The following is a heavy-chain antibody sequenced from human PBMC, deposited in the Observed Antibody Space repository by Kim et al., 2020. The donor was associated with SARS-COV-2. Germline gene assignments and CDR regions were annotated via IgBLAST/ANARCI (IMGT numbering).Heavy chain of an antibody. CDR1: GGSISSSSYY. CDR3: ARGKVYSIEFDY. D-gene: IGHD3-3*02. Sequence: SETLSLTCTVSGGSISSSSYYWGWIRQPPGKGLEWIGSIYYSGSTYYNPSLKSRVTISVDTSKNQFSLKLSSVTAADTAVYYCARGKVYSIEFDYWGQGT. V-gene: IGHV4-39*07. J-gene: IGHJ4*02. CDR2: IYYSGST.